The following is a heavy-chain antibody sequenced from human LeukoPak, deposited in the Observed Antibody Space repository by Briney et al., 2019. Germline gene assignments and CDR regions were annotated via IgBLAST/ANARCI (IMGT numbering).Heavy chain of an antibody. CDR1: GFTFNNYA. J-gene: IGHJ4*02. CDR3: ARDYADYVGYFFFDY. Sequence: GGSLRLTCAASGFTFNNYAMNWVRQAPGKGLEWVSSISGGGETTYYADSAKGRFTIPRDNSQNTLYLQMNSLRAEDTAVYYCARDYADYVGYFFFDYWGQGTLVTVSS. D-gene: IGHD4-17*01. CDR2: ISGGGETT. V-gene: IGHV3-23*01.